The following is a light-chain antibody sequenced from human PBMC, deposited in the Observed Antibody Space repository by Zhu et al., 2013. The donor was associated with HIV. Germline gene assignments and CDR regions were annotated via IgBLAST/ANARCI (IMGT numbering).Light chain of an antibody. V-gene: IGKV3-20*01. Sequence: ELVLTQSPGTLSLSPGERVTLSCRASQSVSSSYLAWYQQKPGQAPRLLIHGASSRATGIPDRFSGSGSGTDFTLTITRLEPEDFAVYYCQQYGSSPWTFGQGTKVEIK. CDR3: QQYGSSPWT. CDR2: GAS. CDR1: QSVSSSY. J-gene: IGKJ1*01.